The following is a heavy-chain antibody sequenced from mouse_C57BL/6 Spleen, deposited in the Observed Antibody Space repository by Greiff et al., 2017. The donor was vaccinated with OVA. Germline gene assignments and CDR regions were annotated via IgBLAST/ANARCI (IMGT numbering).Heavy chain of an antibody. CDR3: ARPSTGWYFDV. J-gene: IGHJ1*03. D-gene: IGHD5-1*01. Sequence: EVNLVESGGGLVKPGGSLKLSCAASGFTFSDYGMHWVRQAPEKGLEWVAYISSGSSTIYYADTVKGRFTISRDNAKNTLFLPMTSLRSEDTAMYYCARPSTGWYFDVWGTGTTVTVSS. V-gene: IGHV5-17*01. CDR2: ISSGSSTI. CDR1: GFTFSDYG.